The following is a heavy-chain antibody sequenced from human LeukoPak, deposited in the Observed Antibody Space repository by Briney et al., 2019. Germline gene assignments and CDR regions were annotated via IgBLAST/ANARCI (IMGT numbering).Heavy chain of an antibody. CDR3: ATITMIVVRL. D-gene: IGHD3-22*01. Sequence: PSETLSLTCTVSGGSISSSSYYWGWIRQPPGKGLEWIGSIYYSGSTYYNPSLKSRVTISVDTSKNQFSLKLSSVTAADTAVYYCATITMIVVRLWGQGTLVTVSS. V-gene: IGHV4-39*07. CDR2: IYYSGST. J-gene: IGHJ4*02. CDR1: GGSISSSSYY.